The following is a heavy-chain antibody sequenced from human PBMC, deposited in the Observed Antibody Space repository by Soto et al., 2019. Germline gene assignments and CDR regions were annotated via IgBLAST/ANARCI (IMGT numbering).Heavy chain of an antibody. J-gene: IGHJ4*02. CDR1: GGSFSGYY. V-gene: IGHV4-34*01. D-gene: IGHD2-2*02. CDR2: INHSGST. CDR3: ARGAAYCSSTSCYKGEKYYFDY. Sequence: SDTRSLTCAVYGGSFSGYYWSWIRQPPGKGLEWIGEINHSGSTNYNPSLKSRVTISVDTSKNQFSLKLSSVTAADTAVYYCARGAAYCSSTSCYKGEKYYFDYWGQGNLVTVSS.